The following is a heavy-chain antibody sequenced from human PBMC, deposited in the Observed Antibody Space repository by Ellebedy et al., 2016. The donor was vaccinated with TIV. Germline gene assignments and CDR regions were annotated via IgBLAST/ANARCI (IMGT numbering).Heavy chain of an antibody. CDR2: KSKDGSKK. CDR1: GFSFSAYV. V-gene: IGHV3-30-3*01. Sequence: GESLKISCATSGFSFSAYVTHWVRQAPGKGLELVAVKSKDGSKKFYVDSVKGLFTISEDISKSTLYLQMKSLRPEDKAVYYSARKDAMDVWGQGTTVIVSS. CDR3: ARKDAMDV. J-gene: IGHJ6*02.